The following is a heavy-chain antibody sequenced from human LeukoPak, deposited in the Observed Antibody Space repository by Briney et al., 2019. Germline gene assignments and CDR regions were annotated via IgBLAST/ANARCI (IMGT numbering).Heavy chain of an antibody. D-gene: IGHD3-22*01. CDR1: GFTVSSNY. Sequence: GGSLRLSCAASGFTVSSNYMSWFRQAPGKGLEWVSVIYSGGSTYYADSVKGRFTISRDNSKNTLYLQMNSLRAEDTAVYYCYSMIVVTIRVINDYWGQGTLVTVSS. CDR2: IYSGGST. CDR3: YSMIVVTIRVINDY. V-gene: IGHV3-66*01. J-gene: IGHJ4*02.